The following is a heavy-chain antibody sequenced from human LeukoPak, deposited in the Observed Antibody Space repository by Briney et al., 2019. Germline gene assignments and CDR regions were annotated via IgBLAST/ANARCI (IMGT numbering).Heavy chain of an antibody. CDR2: INHSGST. CDR1: GGSFSGYY. V-gene: IGHV4-34*01. D-gene: IGHD3-10*01. Sequence: SETLSLTCAVYGGSFSGYYWSWIRQPPGKGLEWIGEINHSGSTNYNPSLKSRVTISVDTSKNQFSLKLSSVTAADTAVYYCARKYYGSGHFDYWGRGTLVTVSS. CDR3: ARKYYGSGHFDY. J-gene: IGHJ4*02.